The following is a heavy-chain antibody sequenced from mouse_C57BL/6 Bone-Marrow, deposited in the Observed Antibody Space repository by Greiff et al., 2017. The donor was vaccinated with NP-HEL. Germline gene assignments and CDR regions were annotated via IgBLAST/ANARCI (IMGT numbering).Heavy chain of an antibody. J-gene: IGHJ3*01. CDR3: ASKLGLAWFAY. Sequence: VQLQQSGPGLVQPSQSLSITCTVSGFSLTSYGVHWVRQSPGKGLEWLGVIWSGGSTDYNAAFISRLSISKDNSKSQVFFKMNSLQADDTAIYYCASKLGLAWFAYWGQGTLVTVSA. D-gene: IGHD4-1*01. CDR1: GFSLTSYG. V-gene: IGHV2-2*01. CDR2: IWSGGST.